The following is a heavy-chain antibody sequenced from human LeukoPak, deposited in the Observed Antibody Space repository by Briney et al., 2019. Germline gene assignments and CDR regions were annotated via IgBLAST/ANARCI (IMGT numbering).Heavy chain of an antibody. CDR2: SSSSSSYI. D-gene: IGHD6-13*01. V-gene: IGHV3-21*01. CDR1: GFTFSSYS. CDR3: ARERGIAAAGDY. Sequence: GGCLRLSCAASGFTFSSYSMEWVRQAPGRGLGWVSYSSSSSSYIYYAHSVKGRFTISRDNGKNSLSLQMSSLTAEDTAVYYCARERGIAAAGDYWGQGTLVTVSS. J-gene: IGHJ4*02.